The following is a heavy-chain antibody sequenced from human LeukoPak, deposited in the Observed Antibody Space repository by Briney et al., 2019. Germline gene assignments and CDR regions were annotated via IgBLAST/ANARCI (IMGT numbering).Heavy chain of an antibody. CDR3: ARRAYCGGDCVRFDP. Sequence: GGSLRLSCAASGFTFSSYWMSWVRQAPGKGLEWVANIKQDGSEKYYVDSVKGRFTISRDNAKNSLYLQMNNLRAEDTAVYYCARRAYCGGDCVRFDPWGQGTLVTVSS. J-gene: IGHJ5*02. D-gene: IGHD2-21*01. V-gene: IGHV3-7*01. CDR2: IKQDGSEK. CDR1: GFTFSSYW.